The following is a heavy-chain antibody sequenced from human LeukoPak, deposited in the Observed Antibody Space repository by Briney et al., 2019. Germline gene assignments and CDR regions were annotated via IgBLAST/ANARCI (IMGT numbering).Heavy chain of an antibody. Sequence: PSGTLSLTCDVYGGSLSGYYWSWIRQPPGKGLEWIGESNHSGSTNYNPSLKSRVTISVDTSKNQFSLKLSSVTAADTAVYYCARGEAANPRRSYYYYYMDVWGKGTTVTVSS. CDR3: ARGEAANPRRSYYYYYMDV. D-gene: IGHD1-14*01. CDR2: SNHSGST. CDR1: GGSLSGYY. V-gene: IGHV4-34*01. J-gene: IGHJ6*03.